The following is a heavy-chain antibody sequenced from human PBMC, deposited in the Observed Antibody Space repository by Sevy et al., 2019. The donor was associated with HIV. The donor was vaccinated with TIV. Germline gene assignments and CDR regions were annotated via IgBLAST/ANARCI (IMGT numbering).Heavy chain of an antibody. CDR2: IYYSGST. CDR3: ARDDGGSRGSYYYYGMDV. J-gene: IGHJ6*02. V-gene: IGHV4-39*02. CDR1: GGSISSSSYY. Sequence: SETLSLTCTVSGGSISSSSYYWGWIRQPPGKGLEWIGSIYYSGSTYYNPSLKSRVTISVDTSKTQFSLKLSSVTAAGTAVYYCARDDGGSRGSYYYYGMDVWGQGTTVTVSS. D-gene: IGHD2-15*01.